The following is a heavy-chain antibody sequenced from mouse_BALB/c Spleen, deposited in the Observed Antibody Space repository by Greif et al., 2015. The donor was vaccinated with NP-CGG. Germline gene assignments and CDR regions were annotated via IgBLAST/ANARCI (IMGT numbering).Heavy chain of an antibody. CDR2: IDPENGDT. CDR1: GFNIKDYY. D-gene: IGHD1-1*01. Sequence: DVQLQESGAELVRSGASVKLSCTASGFNIKDYYMHWVKQRPEQGLEWIGWIDPENGDTEYAPKFQGKATMTADTSSNTAYLQLSSLTSEDTAVYYCNAVYYSYYYAMDYWGQGTSVTVSS. J-gene: IGHJ4*01. V-gene: IGHV14-4*02. CDR3: NAVYYSYYYAMDY.